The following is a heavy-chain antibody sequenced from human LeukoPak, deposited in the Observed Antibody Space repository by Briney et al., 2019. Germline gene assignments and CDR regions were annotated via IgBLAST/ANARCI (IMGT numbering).Heavy chain of an antibody. CDR2: ITGNGATA. CDR3: AKERRRVDTAMVRSYYFEN. D-gene: IGHD5-18*01. Sequence: GGSLRLSCAASGFTFSSSAMSWVRQTPGKGLEWVSSITGNGATAYYSDSVKGRFTISRDNSKNTLSLQMNSLRAEDTAVYFCAKERRRVDTAMVRSYYFENWGQGTLVTVSS. CDR1: GFTFSSSA. V-gene: IGHV3-23*01. J-gene: IGHJ4*02.